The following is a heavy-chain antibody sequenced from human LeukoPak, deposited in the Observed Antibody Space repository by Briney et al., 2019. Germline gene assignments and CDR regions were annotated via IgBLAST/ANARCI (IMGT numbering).Heavy chain of an antibody. J-gene: IGHJ4*02. V-gene: IGHV4-31*03. CDR3: ATADWESFYFDS. CDR2: TSYSEGT. Sequence: TLSLTCTVSGGSVSRGGYYWNWIRQHPGKGLEWIGFTSYSEGTYYNPSLMSRITISVDRSQNQFSLKMRDVTAADTAVYFCATADWESFYFDSWGQGALVAVSS. CDR1: GGSVSRGGYY. D-gene: IGHD1-26*01.